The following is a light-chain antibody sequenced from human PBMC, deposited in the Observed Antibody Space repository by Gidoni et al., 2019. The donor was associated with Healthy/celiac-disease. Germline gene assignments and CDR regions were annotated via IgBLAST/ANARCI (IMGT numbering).Light chain of an antibody. CDR1: QSISSW. J-gene: IGKJ1*01. Sequence: DLQMTQSPSTLSASVGDRVTITCRASQSISSWLAWYQQKPGKAHKLLIYKASSLESGVPSRFSGSGSGTEFTLTISSLQPDDFATYYCQQYNSYSPWTFGQGTKVEIK. CDR2: KAS. CDR3: QQYNSYSPWT. V-gene: IGKV1-5*03.